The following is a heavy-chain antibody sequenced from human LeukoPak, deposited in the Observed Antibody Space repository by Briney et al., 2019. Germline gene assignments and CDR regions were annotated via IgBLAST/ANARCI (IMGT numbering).Heavy chain of an antibody. CDR3: ARGGFNMVRGVIPSNSYFYYMDI. V-gene: IGHV3-69-1*01. Sequence: KPGGSLRLSCAASGFTFSAYSMNWVRQAPGKGLEWVSSITSGDFVYFADSLKGRLTISRDNGKGSLFLQMSSLRAEDTAVYYCARGGFNMVRGVIPSNSYFYYMDIWGKGTTVTVSS. CDR2: ITSGDFV. J-gene: IGHJ6*03. D-gene: IGHD3-10*01. CDR1: GFTFSAYS.